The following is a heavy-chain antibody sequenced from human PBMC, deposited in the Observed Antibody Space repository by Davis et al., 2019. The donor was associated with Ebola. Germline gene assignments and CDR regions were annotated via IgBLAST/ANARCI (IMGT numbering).Heavy chain of an antibody. CDR2: INGYNGDT. D-gene: IGHD3-3*01. Sequence: AASVKVSCKTSGYTFFNYGITWVRQAPGQGLEWMGWINGYNGDTDYVQSLQDRVSMTTDSSTSTAYMELRNLRFDDTAVYYCARDYRSGFYDQLDYWGQGTQVTVSS. J-gene: IGHJ4*02. CDR3: ARDYRSGFYDQLDY. CDR1: GYTFFNYG. V-gene: IGHV1-18*01.